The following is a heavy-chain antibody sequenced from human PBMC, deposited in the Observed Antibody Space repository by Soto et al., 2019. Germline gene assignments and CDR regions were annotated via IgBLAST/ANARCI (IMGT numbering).Heavy chain of an antibody. J-gene: IGHJ4*02. CDR3: AIGPRMWLPGGGY. CDR2: INHSAIT. Sequence: QVQLEQWGAGLLKPSETLSLTCAVYGGSFSGYYWSWIRQPPGKGLEWLGEINHSAITDYNPSLKSRVTISIDTSKNHFSMMLDSVTAAATAVYYCAIGPRMWLPGGGYWGQGTLVTVSS. D-gene: IGHD5-12*01. V-gene: IGHV4-34*01. CDR1: GGSFSGYY.